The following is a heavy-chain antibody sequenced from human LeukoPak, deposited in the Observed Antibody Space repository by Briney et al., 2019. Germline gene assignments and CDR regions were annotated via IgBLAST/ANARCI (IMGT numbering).Heavy chain of an antibody. Sequence: SETLSLTCTVSGGSISSSSSYWGWIRQPPGKGLEWIGHIYYSGGTYYDPSLKSRITMSVDTSKNKFSLKLSSVTAADTAVYYCATLYGSGTYYFDYWGQGTLVTVSS. V-gene: IGHV4-39*01. J-gene: IGHJ4*02. CDR1: GGSISSSSSY. CDR3: ATLYGSGTYYFDY. D-gene: IGHD3-10*01. CDR2: IYYSGGT.